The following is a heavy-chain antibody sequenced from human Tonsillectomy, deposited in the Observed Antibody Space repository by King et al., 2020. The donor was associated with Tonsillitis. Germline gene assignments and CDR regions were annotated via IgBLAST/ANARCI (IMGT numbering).Heavy chain of an antibody. D-gene: IGHD6-13*01. J-gene: IGHJ3*02. CDR1: GDSISRGGYY. Sequence: VQLQESGPGLVKPSQTLSLTCTVSGDSISRGGYYWRWIRQHPGKGLEWIGYIYYTGSTYYNPSLKSRVTLLVDTSKNQFSLKLSSVTAADTAMYFCARGRYSSSWYDTFDNW. CDR2: IYYTGST. CDR3: ARGRYSSSWYDTFDN. V-gene: IGHV4-31*03.